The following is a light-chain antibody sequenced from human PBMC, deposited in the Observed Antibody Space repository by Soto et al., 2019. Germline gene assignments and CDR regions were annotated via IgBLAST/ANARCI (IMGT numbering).Light chain of an antibody. V-gene: IGKV3-20*01. Sequence: EIVMTQSPGTLSLSPGERATLSSRASQIVRHNYLAWYQQKPGQAPRLLIYDASNRATGIPDRFSGIGSATDFTLTISRLEPEEFGVSDCQQCYTSPLTFGGRRKVEL. J-gene: IGKJ4*01. CDR1: QIVRHNY. CDR2: DAS. CDR3: QQCYTSPLT.